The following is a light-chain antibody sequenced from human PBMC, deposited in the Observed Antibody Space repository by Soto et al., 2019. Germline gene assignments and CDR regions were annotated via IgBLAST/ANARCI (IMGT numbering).Light chain of an antibody. CDR1: SSNIGRNS. CDR3: AAWDDSLNGHWV. V-gene: IGLV1-44*01. CDR2: SNN. J-gene: IGLJ3*02. Sequence: QAVVTQPPSASGTPGQRVTISCSGSSSNIGRNSVNWYQQVPGMAPRLLIDSNNQRPSGVPDRFSGSKSGTSASLAISGLQSEDDAAYYCAAWDDSLNGHWVFGGGTKVTVL.